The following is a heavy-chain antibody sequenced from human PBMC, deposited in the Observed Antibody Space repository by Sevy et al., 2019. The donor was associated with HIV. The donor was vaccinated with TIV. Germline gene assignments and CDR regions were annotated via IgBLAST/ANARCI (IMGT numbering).Heavy chain of an antibody. CDR2: IFHSGHT. J-gene: IGHJ4*02. CDR1: GDSISGGTYS. Sequence: SETLSLTCAVSGDSISGGTYSWNWIRQPPGKGLEWIGYIFHSGHTYYNPSLTSRVTISVDTAKNQFSLKVKSVIAADPAVYYCARDGGTLTSPGYFDYWGQGTLVTVSS. V-gene: IGHV4-30-2*01. D-gene: IGHD4-17*01. CDR3: ARDGGTLTSPGYFDY.